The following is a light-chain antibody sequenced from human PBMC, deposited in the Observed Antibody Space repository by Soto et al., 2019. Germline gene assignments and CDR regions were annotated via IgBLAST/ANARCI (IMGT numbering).Light chain of an antibody. CDR1: TSNIGSNI. CDR2: TND. V-gene: IGLV1-44*01. Sequence: QSVLTQPPSASGTPGQRVTISCSGSTSNIGSNIVNWYQQLPGTAPKLLIHTNDQRPSGVPDRFSGSKSGASASLAISGLHSEDEADYYCATWDDSLHGVVFGGGTKLTVL. J-gene: IGLJ2*01. CDR3: ATWDDSLHGVV.